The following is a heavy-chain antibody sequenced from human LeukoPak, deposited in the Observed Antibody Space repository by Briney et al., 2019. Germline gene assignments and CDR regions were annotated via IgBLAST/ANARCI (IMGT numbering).Heavy chain of an antibody. J-gene: IGHJ6*04. CDR2: IYYSGST. CDR3: ARFSSSWYGVDV. V-gene: IGHV4-59*01. Sequence: SETLSLTCTVSGGSINSYFWTWIRQPPGKGLEWIGYIYYSGSTNYNPSPKSRVTISVDTSKNHFSLKLSSVTAADTAVYYCARFSSSWYGVDVWGKGITVTVSS. CDR1: GGSINSYF. D-gene: IGHD6-13*01.